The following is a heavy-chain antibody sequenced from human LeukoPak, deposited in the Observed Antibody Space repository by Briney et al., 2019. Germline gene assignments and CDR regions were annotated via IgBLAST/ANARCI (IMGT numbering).Heavy chain of an antibody. CDR3: GRGGRGTGN. CDR2: SNGDGSTT. Sequence: GGSLRLSCAASGFTFSSYWMHWVRHAPGKGLVWVSRSNGDGSTTDYADSVKGRFTISRDNAKNTLYLQMNSLRVEDTAVYYCGRGGRGTGNWGQGTLVTVSS. V-gene: IGHV3-74*01. CDR1: GFTFSSYW. J-gene: IGHJ4*02. D-gene: IGHD1-1*01.